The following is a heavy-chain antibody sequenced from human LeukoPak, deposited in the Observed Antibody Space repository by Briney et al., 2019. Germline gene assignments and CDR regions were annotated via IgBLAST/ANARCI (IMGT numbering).Heavy chain of an antibody. D-gene: IGHD1-26*01. Sequence: GGSLRLSCAASGFTFSSYSMNWVRQAPGKGLEGVSYISSSINTIYYADSVKGRFTISRDNAKNSLYLQMNSLRAEDTAVYYCARVRGSYYLDYWGQGTLVTVSS. CDR2: ISSSINTI. CDR3: ARVRGSYYLDY. J-gene: IGHJ4*02. V-gene: IGHV3-48*01. CDR1: GFTFSSYS.